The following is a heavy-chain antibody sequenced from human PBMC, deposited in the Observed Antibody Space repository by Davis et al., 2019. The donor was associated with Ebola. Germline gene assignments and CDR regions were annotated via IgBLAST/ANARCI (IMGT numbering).Heavy chain of an antibody. CDR1: GFPLREYGVG. Sequence: SGPTLAHLTETLTLTRTVSGFPLREYGVGVSWIRQPPGKALEWLAHIFSNDEKSYSASLKSRLTISKETSKGQVVLTMTNVDPVDTATYCCARIRGGDYDPRSGFPKNWFDPWGQGTLVTVSS. V-gene: IGHV2-26*01. CDR2: IFSNDEK. D-gene: IGHD3-3*01. CDR3: ARIRGGDYDPRSGFPKNWFDP. J-gene: IGHJ5*02.